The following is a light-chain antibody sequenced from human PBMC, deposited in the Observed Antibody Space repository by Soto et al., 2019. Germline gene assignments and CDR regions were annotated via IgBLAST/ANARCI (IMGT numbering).Light chain of an antibody. Sequence: DIVLTQSPGTLSLSPGERVTLSCRASQSVTSSYLAWYQQKPGQAPRLLIYDASSRATGIPDRFSGSGSGTEFTLTISRLEPEDFAVYYCQQYGSSPPWTFGQGTKVDIK. J-gene: IGKJ1*01. CDR3: QQYGSSPPWT. CDR1: QSVTSSY. V-gene: IGKV3-20*01. CDR2: DAS.